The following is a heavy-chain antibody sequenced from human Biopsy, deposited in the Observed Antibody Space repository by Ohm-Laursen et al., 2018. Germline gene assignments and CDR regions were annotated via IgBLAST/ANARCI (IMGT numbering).Heavy chain of an antibody. V-gene: IGHV4-39*01. CDR3: ARHPTGFRFDP. CDR1: GGSVSSNTDY. CDR2: IFYTGII. Sequence: GTLSLTWTVSGGSVSSNTDYWAWLRQPPGKGLEWIGSIFYTGIIFYNPSLKSRVSISVDTSKNQFSLNLNSVTASDTALYYCARHPTGFRFDPWGQGTLVIVSS. D-gene: IGHD3-10*01. J-gene: IGHJ5*02.